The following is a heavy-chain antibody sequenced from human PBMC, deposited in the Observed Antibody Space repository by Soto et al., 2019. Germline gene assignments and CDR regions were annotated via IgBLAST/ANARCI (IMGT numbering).Heavy chain of an antibody. V-gene: IGHV4-34*01. CDR2: INHSGST. CDR3: ARGGAQHSS. J-gene: IGHJ4*02. Sequence: SETLSLTCAVSGGSISSGGYFWSWIRQPPGKGLEWIGEINHSGSTNYNPSLKSRVTISVDTSKNQFSLKLSSVTAADTAVYYCARGGAQHSSWGKGTLVTVSS. D-gene: IGHD6-13*01. CDR1: GGSISSGGYF.